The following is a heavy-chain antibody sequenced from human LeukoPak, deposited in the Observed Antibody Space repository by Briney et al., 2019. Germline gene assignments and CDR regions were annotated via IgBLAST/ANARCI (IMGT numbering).Heavy chain of an antibody. J-gene: IGHJ4*02. V-gene: IGHV3-53*01. Sequence: GGSLRLSCAASGFTVSSDYMSWVRQAPGKGPEWVSVIYSGGTTYYADSVKGRFTISRDNSKNTVYLQMNSLRAEDTALYYCARSSGIYLYFDYWGQGALVTVSS. CDR2: IYSGGTT. D-gene: IGHD1-26*01. CDR3: ARSSGIYLYFDY. CDR1: GFTVSSDY.